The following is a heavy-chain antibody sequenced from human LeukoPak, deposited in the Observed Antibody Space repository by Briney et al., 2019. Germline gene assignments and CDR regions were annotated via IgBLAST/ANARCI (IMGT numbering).Heavy chain of an antibody. J-gene: IGHJ5*02. CDR2: INPNSGGT. D-gene: IGHD3-22*01. Sequence: ASVKVSCKASGYTFTGYYMHWARQAPGQGLEWVGWINPNSGGTNYAQKFQGRVTMTRDTSISIAYMELSRLRSDDTAVYYCAGSSGYLYWFDPWGQGTLVTVSS. V-gene: IGHV1-2*02. CDR3: AGSSGYLYWFDP. CDR1: GYTFTGYY.